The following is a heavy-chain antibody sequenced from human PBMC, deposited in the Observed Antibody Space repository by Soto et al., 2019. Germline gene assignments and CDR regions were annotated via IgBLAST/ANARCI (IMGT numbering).Heavy chain of an antibody. J-gene: IGHJ4*02. V-gene: IGHV3-48*02. D-gene: IGHD5-12*01. Sequence: EVHLVESGGGLVQPGGSLRLSCAASGFTFSSYSMNWVRQAPGKGLEWVSYISSSSSTIYYADSVKGRFTISRDNAKNSLYLQMSSLRDEDTAVYYCGSRNIVTAISSFDSWGQGTLVTVSS. CDR3: GSRNIVTAISSFDS. CDR2: ISSSSSTI. CDR1: GFTFSSYS.